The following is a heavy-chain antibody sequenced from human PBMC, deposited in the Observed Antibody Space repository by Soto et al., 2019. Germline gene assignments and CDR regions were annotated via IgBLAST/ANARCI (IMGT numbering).Heavy chain of an antibody. CDR3: ARESRIAVAGNNWFDP. D-gene: IGHD6-19*01. Sequence: ASVKVSCKASGYTFTSYGISWVRQAPGQGLEWMGWISAYNGNTNYAQKLQGRVTMTTDTSTSTAYMELRSLRSYDTAVYYCARESRIAVAGNNWFDPWGQGTLVTVSS. J-gene: IGHJ5*02. CDR1: GYTFTSYG. CDR2: ISAYNGNT. V-gene: IGHV1-18*01.